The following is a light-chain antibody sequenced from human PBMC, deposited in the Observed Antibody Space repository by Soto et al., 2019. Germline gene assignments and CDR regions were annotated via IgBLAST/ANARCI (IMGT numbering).Light chain of an antibody. CDR3: AAWDDSLSGWV. J-gene: IGLJ3*02. Sequence: QSVLTQPPSASATPGQRVTISCSGSSSNIGSNTVNWYQQIPGTAPKLLIYSNNHRPSGVPDRFSGSKSDTSASLAISGLQSEDEADYYCAAWDDSLSGWVFGGGTKLTVL. CDR1: SSNIGSNT. CDR2: SNN. V-gene: IGLV1-44*01.